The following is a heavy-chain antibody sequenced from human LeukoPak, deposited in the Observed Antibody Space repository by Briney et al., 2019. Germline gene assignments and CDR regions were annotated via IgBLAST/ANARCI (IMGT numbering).Heavy chain of an antibody. V-gene: IGHV1-69*13. J-gene: IGHJ6*03. CDR2: IIPIFGTA. Sequence: SVKVSCKASGYTFTSYVISWVRQAPGQGLEWMGGIIPIFGTANYAQKFQGRVTITADESTSTAYMELSSLRSEDTAVYYCARVNEYYYYMDVWGKGTTVTVSS. CDR3: ARVNEYYYYMDV. CDR1: GYTFTSYV.